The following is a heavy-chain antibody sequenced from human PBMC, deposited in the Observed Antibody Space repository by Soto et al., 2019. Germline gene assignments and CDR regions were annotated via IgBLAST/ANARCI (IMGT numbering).Heavy chain of an antibody. CDR2: ISRDGSNK. Sequence: GGSLRLSCAASGFTFRSYAIHWVRQAPGKGLEWVAVISRDGSNKYYVDSVKGRFTISSDKSKDTVYLQMNSLRDEDSAMFYCARSRSGAVADSFDFWGQGTLVTVSS. CDR1: GFTFRSYA. V-gene: IGHV3-30*04. CDR3: ARSRSGAVADSFDF. D-gene: IGHD3-10*01. J-gene: IGHJ4*02.